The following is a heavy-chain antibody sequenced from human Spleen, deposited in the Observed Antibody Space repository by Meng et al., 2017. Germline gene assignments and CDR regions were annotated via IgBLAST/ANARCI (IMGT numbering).Heavy chain of an antibody. Sequence: ESLKISCAASGFTVSSSQMSWVRQAPGKGLDWVSLIYSGGNTHYADSVKGRFTISRDNSKNTLYLQMNSLRAEDTAVYYCASASAQYWYFDLWGRGTLVTVSS. D-gene: IGHD3-10*01. V-gene: IGHV3-53*01. CDR1: GFTVSSSQ. J-gene: IGHJ2*01. CDR2: IYSGGNT. CDR3: ASASAQYWYFDL.